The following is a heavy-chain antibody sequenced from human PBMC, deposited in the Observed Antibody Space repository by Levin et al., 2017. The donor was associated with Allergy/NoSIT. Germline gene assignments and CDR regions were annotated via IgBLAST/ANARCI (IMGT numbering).Heavy chain of an antibody. CDR3: AKARYSTLFDF. D-gene: IGHD5-18*01. Sequence: SQTLSLTCSVSGGSIRSYYWSWIRQPPGKGLEWIGYIYSDGTTNYNPSLKSRVTISVDTSKNQFSLRLSSVTAADTAVYYCAKARYSTLFDFWGQGTLVSVSS. V-gene: IGHV4-59*01. J-gene: IGHJ4*02. CDR2: IYSDGTT. CDR1: GGSIRSYY.